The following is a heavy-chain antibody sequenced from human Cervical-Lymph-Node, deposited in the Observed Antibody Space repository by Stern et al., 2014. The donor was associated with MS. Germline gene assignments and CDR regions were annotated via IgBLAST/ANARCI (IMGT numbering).Heavy chain of an antibody. Sequence: QVQLVQSGAEVKKPGASMKVSCKASGYNFTNYYIHWVRQAPGQGLEWMGRISTNSVGTKYAQKFQGRVTLTSDTSVSTAYMEVSRLMFDDTAVYYCARRVTRNNFDSWGQGTLIIVSS. V-gene: IGHV1-2*06. CDR1: GYNFTNYY. CDR2: ISTNSVGT. CDR3: ARRVTRNNFDS. J-gene: IGHJ4*02. D-gene: IGHD4-17*01.